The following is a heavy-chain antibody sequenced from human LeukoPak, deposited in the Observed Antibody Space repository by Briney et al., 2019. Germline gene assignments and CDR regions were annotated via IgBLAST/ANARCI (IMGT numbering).Heavy chain of an antibody. CDR1: GYSISSGYY. D-gene: IGHD2-2*01. CDR2: IYHSGST. J-gene: IGHJ6*03. CDR3: ARADIVVVPAATSPLKYYYYMDV. Sequence: SETLSLTCTVSGYSISSGYYWGWIRQPPGKGLEWIGSIYHSGSTYYNPSLKSRVTISVDTSKNQFSLKLSSVTAADTAVYYCARADIVVVPAATSPLKYYYYMDVWGKGTTVTVSS. V-gene: IGHV4-38-2*02.